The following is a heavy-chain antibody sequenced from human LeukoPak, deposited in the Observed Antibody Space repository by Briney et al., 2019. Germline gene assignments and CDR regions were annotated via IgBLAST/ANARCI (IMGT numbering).Heavy chain of an antibody. CDR1: GYTFTSYG. CDR3: ARVQYYYDSSGYHTYYFDY. D-gene: IGHD3-22*01. CDR2: ISAYNGNT. J-gene: IGHJ4*02. V-gene: IGHV1-18*01. Sequence: GASVKVSCKASGYTFTSYGISWVRQAPGQGLEWMGWISAYNGNTNYAQKLQGRATMTTDTSTSTAYMELRSLRSDDTAVYYCARVQYYYDSSGYHTYYFDYWGQGTLVTVSS.